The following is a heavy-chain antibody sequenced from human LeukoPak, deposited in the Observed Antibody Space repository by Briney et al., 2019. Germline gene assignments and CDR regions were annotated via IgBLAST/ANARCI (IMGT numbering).Heavy chain of an antibody. Sequence: PGGSLRLSCAASGFTFSSYAMSWVRQAPGKGLEWVSAISGSGGSTYYADSVKGRFTISRDNSKNTLYLQMNSLRAEDTAVYYCAKGRRGVVRMFQGAYYFDCWGQGTLVTVSS. V-gene: IGHV3-23*01. CDR1: GFTFSSYA. D-gene: IGHD3-22*01. CDR3: AKGRRGVVRMFQGAYYFDC. CDR2: ISGSGGST. J-gene: IGHJ4*02.